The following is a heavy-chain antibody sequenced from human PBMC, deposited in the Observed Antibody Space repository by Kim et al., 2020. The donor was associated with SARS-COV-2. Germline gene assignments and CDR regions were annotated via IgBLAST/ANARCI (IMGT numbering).Heavy chain of an antibody. D-gene: IGHD3-10*01. CDR1: GGSFSGFY. CDR3: ARGGGYYGSGSRWYFDL. Sequence: SETLSLTCAVYGGSFSGFYWSWIRQPPGEGLEWIGEIDHGGSTKFNASLKSRVTISVDTSQNQFSLKMSSVTAADTAVYYCARGGGYYGSGSRWYFDLWGRGTLVTVSS. V-gene: IGHV4-34*01. J-gene: IGHJ2*01. CDR2: IDHGGST.